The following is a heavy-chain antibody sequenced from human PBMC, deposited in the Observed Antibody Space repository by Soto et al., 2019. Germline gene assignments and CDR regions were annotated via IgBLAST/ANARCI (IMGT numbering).Heavy chain of an antibody. CDR1: GGSFSGNY. Sequence: QVQLQQWGAGLLKPSETLSLTCAVYGGSFSGNYWSWIRQPPGKGLEWIGEINRGGDTEDNPSLKSRVTISAETSKNQCSLKVSSVTAADTAVYYCARGYGSGSYYAYWGQGTLVTVSS. CDR3: ARGYGSGSYYAY. J-gene: IGHJ4*02. D-gene: IGHD3-10*01. CDR2: INRGGDT. V-gene: IGHV4-34*01.